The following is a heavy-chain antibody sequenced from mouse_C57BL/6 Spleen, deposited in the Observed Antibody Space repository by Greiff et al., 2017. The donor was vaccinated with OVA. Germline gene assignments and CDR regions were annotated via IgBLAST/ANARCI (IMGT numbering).Heavy chain of an antibody. CDR1: GYTFTDYY. CDR2: INPNSGGT. V-gene: IGHV1-26*01. D-gene: IGHD1-1*01. J-gene: IGHJ2*01. Sequence: VQLQQSGPELVKPGASVKISCKASGYTFTDYYMNWVKQSHGKSLEWIGDINPNSGGTSYNQKFKGKATLTVDKSSSTAYMELRSLTSEDSAVYYCAREGGGGSPIYWGQGTTLTVSS. CDR3: AREGGGGSPIY.